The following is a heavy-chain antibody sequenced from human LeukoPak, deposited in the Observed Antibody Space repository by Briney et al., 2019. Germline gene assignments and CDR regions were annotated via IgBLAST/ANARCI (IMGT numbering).Heavy chain of an antibody. CDR2: IYYSGSA. Sequence: SETLSLTCTVSGGSISSSSYSWGWFRQPPGKGLEWIGSIYYSGSAYYKPSLKSRVTISVDASRKRFSLKLSSVTAADTAVYYCARDTPYYFHSSGCYWRYFDYWGQGTLVTVSS. D-gene: IGHD3-22*01. V-gene: IGHV4-39*07. J-gene: IGHJ4*02. CDR3: ARDTPYYFHSSGCYWRYFDY. CDR1: GGSISSSSYS.